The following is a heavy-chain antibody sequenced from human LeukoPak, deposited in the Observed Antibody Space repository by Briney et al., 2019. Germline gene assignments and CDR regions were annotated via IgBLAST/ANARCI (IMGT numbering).Heavy chain of an antibody. CDR3: ARLVCTNGVCYTLDY. Sequence: GASLKISCKGSGYSFTSYWIGWVRQMPGKGLEWMGIIYPGDSDTRYSPSFQGQVTISADKSISTAYLQWSSLKASDTAMYYCARLVCTNGVCYTLDYWGQGTLVTVSS. CDR2: IYPGDSDT. D-gene: IGHD2-8*01. CDR1: GYSFTSYW. J-gene: IGHJ4*02. V-gene: IGHV5-51*01.